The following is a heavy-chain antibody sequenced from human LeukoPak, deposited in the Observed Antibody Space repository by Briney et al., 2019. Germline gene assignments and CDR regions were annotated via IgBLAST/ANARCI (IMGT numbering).Heavy chain of an antibody. V-gene: IGHV4-59*01. CDR2: IYYSGST. CDR1: GGSISSYY. J-gene: IGHJ3*02. CDR3: ARGGIAAANGAFDI. D-gene: IGHD6-13*01. Sequence: PSETLSLTCTVSGGSISSYYWSWIRQPPGKGLEWIGYIYYSGSTNYNPSLKSRVTISVDTSKNQFSLKLSSVTAADTAVYYCARGGIAAANGAFDIWGQGTMVTVSS.